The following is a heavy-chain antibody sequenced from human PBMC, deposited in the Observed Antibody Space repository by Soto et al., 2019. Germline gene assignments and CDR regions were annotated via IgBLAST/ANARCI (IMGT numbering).Heavy chain of an antibody. D-gene: IGHD3-10*01. V-gene: IGHV4-31*03. Sequence: TLSLTCTVSGGSISSGGYYWSWIRQHPGKGLEWIGYIYYSWSTYYNPSLKSRVTISVDTSKNQFSLKLSSVTAADTAVYYCARGTGADAFDIWGQGTMVTVSS. CDR2: IYYSWST. CDR3: ARGTGADAFDI. J-gene: IGHJ3*02. CDR1: GGSISSGGYY.